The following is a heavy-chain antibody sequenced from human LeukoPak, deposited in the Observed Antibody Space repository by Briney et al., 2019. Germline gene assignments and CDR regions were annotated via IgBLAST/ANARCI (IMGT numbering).Heavy chain of an antibody. J-gene: IGHJ4*02. CDR2: IYHSGST. CDR1: GGSISSGGYS. CDR3: AIPGSSGWPGGITN. D-gene: IGHD6-19*01. V-gene: IGHV4-30-2*01. Sequence: ASQTLSLTCTVSGGSISSGGYSWSWIRQPPGKGLEWIGYIYHSGSTYYNPSLKSRVTISVDRSKSQFSLNLTSVTAADTAVYYCAIPGSSGWPGGITNWGQGTLVTVSS.